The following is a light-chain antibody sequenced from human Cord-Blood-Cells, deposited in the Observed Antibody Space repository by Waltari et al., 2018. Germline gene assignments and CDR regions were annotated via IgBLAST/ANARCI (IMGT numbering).Light chain of an antibody. CDR2: EGS. CDR3: CSYAGSSTVV. J-gene: IGLJ2*01. Sequence: QSALTQPASVSGSPGQSITISCTGTSSDVGRYNLVSWYQQHPGKALKLMIYEGSKRPSGVSNRFSGSKSGNTASLTISGLQAEDEADYYCCSYAGSSTVVFGGGTKLTVL. CDR1: SSDVGRYNL. V-gene: IGLV2-23*01.